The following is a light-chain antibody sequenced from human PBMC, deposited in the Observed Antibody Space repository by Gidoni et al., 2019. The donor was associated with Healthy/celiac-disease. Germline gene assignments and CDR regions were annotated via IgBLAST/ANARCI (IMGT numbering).Light chain of an antibody. CDR3: QQSYSTLLT. J-gene: IGKJ4*01. Sequence: SSLSASVGDRVTITCRASQSISSYLNWYQQKPGKAPKLLIYAASSLQSGVPSRFSGSGSGTDFTLTISSLQPEDFATYYCQQSYSTLLTFXGXTKVEIK. CDR1: QSISSY. V-gene: IGKV1-39*01. CDR2: AAS.